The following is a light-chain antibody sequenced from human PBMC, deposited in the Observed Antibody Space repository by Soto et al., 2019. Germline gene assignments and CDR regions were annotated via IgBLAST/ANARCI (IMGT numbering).Light chain of an antibody. J-gene: IGLJ1*01. CDR2: EGT. V-gene: IGLV2-23*03. Sequence: QSVLTQPASVSGSPGQSIAISCTGTNNDVGSYNFVSWYQQHPGKAPKVLIYEGTKRSSGVSNRFSGSESGNTASLTISGLQTEDEADYYCCSYVRGGTLYVFGTGTKVTVL. CDR3: CSYVRGGTLYV. CDR1: NNDVGSYNF.